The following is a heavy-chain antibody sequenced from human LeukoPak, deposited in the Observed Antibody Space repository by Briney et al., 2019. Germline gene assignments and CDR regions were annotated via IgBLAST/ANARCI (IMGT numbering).Heavy chain of an antibody. V-gene: IGHV3-23*01. J-gene: IGHJ4*02. CDR3: AGHRRDRGPEGY. CDR2: ITSGGGST. CDR1: GFTFNNYA. Sequence: PGGSLRLSCAASGFTFNNYAMNWVRQAPGKGLEWVSAITSGGGSTFYADSVKGRFTISSDNSKNTLYLQMNSLTADDTAVYYCAGHRRDRGPEGYWGQGTLVTVSS. D-gene: IGHD2-15*01.